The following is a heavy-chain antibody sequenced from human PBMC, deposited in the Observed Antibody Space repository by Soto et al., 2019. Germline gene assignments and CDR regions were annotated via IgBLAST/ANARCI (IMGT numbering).Heavy chain of an antibody. CDR1: GFTFSSYA. CDR3: AKAPLEYCTGATCYAFDY. Sequence: PGGSLRLSCAASGFTFSSYAMSWVRQTPGKGLEWVSLISGAGGSTFYADSVKGRFTISRDNSKNTLYLQMNSLRAEDSAVYYCAKAPLEYCTGATCYAFDYWGQGTLVTVSS. J-gene: IGHJ4*02. D-gene: IGHD2-2*01. CDR2: ISGAGGST. V-gene: IGHV3-23*01.